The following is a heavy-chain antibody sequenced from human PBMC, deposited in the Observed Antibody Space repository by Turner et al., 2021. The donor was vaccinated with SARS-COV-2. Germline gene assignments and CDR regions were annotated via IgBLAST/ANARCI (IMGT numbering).Heavy chain of an antibody. CDR2: ISGSGVTT. V-gene: IGHV3-23*01. D-gene: IGHD3-16*01. J-gene: IGHJ4*02. Sequence: EVQLLESGGGLVQPGGSLRLSCAASGITSTSYSMRWVRQDPGKGLEWVSSISGSGVTTYYADSVKGRFTISRDSFNNMVYLKMNSLRADDMAVYYCAKGGWGAFDYWGQGILVVVSS. CDR3: AKGGWGAFDY. CDR1: GITSTSYS.